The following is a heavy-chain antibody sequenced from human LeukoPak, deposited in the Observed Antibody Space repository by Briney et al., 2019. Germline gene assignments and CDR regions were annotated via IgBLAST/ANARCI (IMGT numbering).Heavy chain of an antibody. CDR2: ISYDGSNK. J-gene: IGHJ4*02. CDR3: AKGGQWLVRSGDYFDY. CDR1: GFTFSSYG. Sequence: GGSLRLSCAASGFTFSSYGMHWVRQAPGKGLEWVAVISYDGSNKYYADSVKGRFTISRDNSKNTLYLQMNSLRAEDTAVYYCAKGGQWLVRSGDYFDYWGQGTLVTVSS. D-gene: IGHD6-19*01. V-gene: IGHV3-30*18.